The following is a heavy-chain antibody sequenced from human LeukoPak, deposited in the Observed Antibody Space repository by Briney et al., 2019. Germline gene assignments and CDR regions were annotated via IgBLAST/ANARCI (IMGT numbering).Heavy chain of an antibody. CDR3: AKGSYGYNFVDWFDP. CDR2: IWYDASNK. V-gene: IGHV3-33*06. Sequence: GGSLRLSCAASGFIFSSYGMHWVRQAPGKGLEWVAVIWYDASNKHYADSVKGRFTISRDNSKNTLYLQMNSLRAEDTAVYYCAKGSYGYNFVDWFDPWGQGTLVTVSS. J-gene: IGHJ5*02. CDR1: GFIFSSYG. D-gene: IGHD5-24*01.